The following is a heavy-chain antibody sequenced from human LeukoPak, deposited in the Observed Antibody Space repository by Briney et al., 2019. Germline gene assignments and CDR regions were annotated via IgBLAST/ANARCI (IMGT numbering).Heavy chain of an antibody. CDR2: ISSNGGST. J-gene: IGHJ4*02. Sequence: GGSLRLSCAASEFTFSSYGMHWVRQAPGKGLEYVSAISSNGGSTYYANSVKGRFTISRDNSKNTLYLQMGSLRAEDMAVYYCARDYSGYDNWGQGTLVTVSS. CDR1: EFTFSSYG. D-gene: IGHD5-12*01. V-gene: IGHV3-64*01. CDR3: ARDYSGYDN.